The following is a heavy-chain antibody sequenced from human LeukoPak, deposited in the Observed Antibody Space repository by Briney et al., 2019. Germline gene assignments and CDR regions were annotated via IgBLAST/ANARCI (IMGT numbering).Heavy chain of an antibody. J-gene: IGHJ4*02. CDR1: GFTLSDYY. V-gene: IGHV3-21*01. CDR2: ISSSSSYI. D-gene: IGHD1-26*01. Sequence: GGSLRLSCAASGFTLSDYYMNWVRQAPGKGLEWVSSISSSSSYIYYADSVKGRFTISRDNAKNSLYLQMNSLRAEDTAVYYCTRGGRNTSYYWYYWGRGTLVTVSS. CDR3: TRGGRNTSYYWYY.